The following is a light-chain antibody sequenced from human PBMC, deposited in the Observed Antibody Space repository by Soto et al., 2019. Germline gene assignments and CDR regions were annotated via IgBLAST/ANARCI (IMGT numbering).Light chain of an antibody. CDR3: SSYTSSSTPYV. V-gene: IGLV2-14*01. CDR2: EVS. J-gene: IGLJ1*01. Sequence: QSVLTQPPSVSGSPGQSITISCTGTSSDVGGYNYVSWYQQHPDKAPKLMIYEVSNRPSGVSNRFSGSKSGNTASLTISGLQAEDEADYYCSSYTSSSTPYVFGTGTKVTVL. CDR1: SSDVGGYNY.